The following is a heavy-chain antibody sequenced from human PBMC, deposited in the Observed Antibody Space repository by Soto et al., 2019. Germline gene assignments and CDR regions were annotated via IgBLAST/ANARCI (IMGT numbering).Heavy chain of an antibody. V-gene: IGHV1-3*01. CDR2: INAGNGNT. D-gene: IGHD5-18*01. CDR1: GYTFTSNA. J-gene: IGHJ5*02. Sequence: EASVKVSCKASGYTFTSNAIHWVRQAPGQRLEWMGWINAGNGNTKYSQKFQGRVTITRDTSASTAYMELSRLRSEDTAVYYCARFSLQLGLEDPFFIFDPGGQGTLVTVSS. CDR3: ARFSLQLGLEDPFFIFDP.